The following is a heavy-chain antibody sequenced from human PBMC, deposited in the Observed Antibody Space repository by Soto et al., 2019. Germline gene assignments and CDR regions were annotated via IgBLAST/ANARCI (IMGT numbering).Heavy chain of an antibody. Sequence: EVQLLQSGGGLVQPGGSLRLSCAASGFTFSSYVMSWVRQAPGKGLEWVSGISGSGGSTYYADSVKGRFTISRDNSKNTLYLQMNSLRAEDTAVYYCGNRSFIAAAGTGDYWGQGTLVTVSS. CDR2: ISGSGGST. V-gene: IGHV3-23*01. D-gene: IGHD6-13*01. J-gene: IGHJ4*02. CDR3: GNRSFIAAAGTGDY. CDR1: GFTFSSYV.